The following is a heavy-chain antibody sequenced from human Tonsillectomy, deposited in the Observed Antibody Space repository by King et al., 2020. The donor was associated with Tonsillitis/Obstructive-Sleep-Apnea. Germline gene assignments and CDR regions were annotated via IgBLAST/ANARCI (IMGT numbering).Heavy chain of an antibody. J-gene: IGHJ3*02. CDR3: ARSYDSSGYTPGAFDI. D-gene: IGHD3-22*01. Sequence: TLKESGPVLVKPTETLTLTCTVSGFSLSNPRMGVSWIRQPPGKALEWLAHIFSNDEKSYSTSLKSRLTISKATSKSQVVLTMTNMDPVDTATYYCARSYDSSGYTPGAFDIWGQGTMVTVSS. CDR1: GFSLSNPRMG. CDR2: IFSNDEK. V-gene: IGHV2-26*01.